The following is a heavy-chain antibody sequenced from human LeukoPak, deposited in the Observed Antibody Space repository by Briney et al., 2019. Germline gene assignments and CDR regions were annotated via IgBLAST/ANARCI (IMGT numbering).Heavy chain of an antibody. Sequence: SETLSLTCTDSGGSISSHYWSWIRQPPGKGLEWIGYIYYSGSTNYNPSLKSRVTISVDTSKNQFSLKLSSVTAADTAVYYCARADSGRSSSWYYYYMDVWGKGTTVTVSS. D-gene: IGHD6-13*01. V-gene: IGHV4-59*11. CDR1: GGSISSHY. J-gene: IGHJ6*03. CDR2: IYYSGST. CDR3: ARADSGRSSSWYYYYMDV.